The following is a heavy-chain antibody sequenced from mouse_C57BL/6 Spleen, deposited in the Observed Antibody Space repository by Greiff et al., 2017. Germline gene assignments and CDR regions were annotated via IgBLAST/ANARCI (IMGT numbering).Heavy chain of an antibody. Sequence: ESGPGLVKPSQSLSLTCSVTGYSITSGYYWNWIRQFPGNKLEWMGYISYDGSNNYNPSLKNRISITRDTSKNQFFLKLNSVTTEDTATYYCARPFYYDYDHYYAMDYWGQGTSVTVSS. J-gene: IGHJ4*01. D-gene: IGHD2-4*01. CDR3: ARPFYYDYDHYYAMDY. V-gene: IGHV3-6*01. CDR1: GYSITSGYY. CDR2: ISYDGSN.